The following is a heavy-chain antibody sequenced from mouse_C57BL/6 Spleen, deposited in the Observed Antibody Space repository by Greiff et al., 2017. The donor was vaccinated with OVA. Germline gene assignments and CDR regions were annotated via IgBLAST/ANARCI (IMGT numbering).Heavy chain of an antibody. Sequence: EVKLMESEGGLVQPGSSMKLSCTASGFTFSDYYMAWVRQVPEKGLEWVANINYDGSSTYYLDSLKSRFIISRDNAKNILYLQMSSLKSEDTATYYCAREGYYGGGLDYWGQGTTLTVSS. CDR1: GFTFSDYY. CDR2: INYDGSST. J-gene: IGHJ2*01. V-gene: IGHV5-16*01. D-gene: IGHD1-1*01. CDR3: AREGYYGGGLDY.